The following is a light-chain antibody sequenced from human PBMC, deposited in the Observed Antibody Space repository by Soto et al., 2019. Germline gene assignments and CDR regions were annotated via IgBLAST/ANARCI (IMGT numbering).Light chain of an antibody. CDR1: QSLVHIDGNTY. J-gene: IGKJ2*01. Sequence: DIVLTQTRLALPVTLGQPASISCRSSQSLVHIDGNTYFNWLQQRPGQPPRLLIYKSSNRFPGVPDRFSGSGAGTDFTLKISRVEAEAVVVYYCMQATQSYTFGQGTRLEIK. CDR2: KSS. CDR3: MQATQSYT. V-gene: IGKV2-24*01.